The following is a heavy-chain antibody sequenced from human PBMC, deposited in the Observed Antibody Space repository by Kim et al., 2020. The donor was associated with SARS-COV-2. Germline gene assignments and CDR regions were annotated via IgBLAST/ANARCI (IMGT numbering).Heavy chain of an antibody. D-gene: IGHD6-25*01. CDR1: GFTFSSYA. J-gene: IGHJ4*02. Sequence: GGSLRLSCAASGFTFSSYAMHWVRQAPGKGLEWVAVISYDGSNKYYADSVKGRFTISRDNSKNTLYLQMNSLRAEDTAVYYCARDSIAAIDYWGQGTLVTVSS. CDR2: ISYDGSNK. V-gene: IGHV3-30-3*01. CDR3: ARDSIAAIDY.